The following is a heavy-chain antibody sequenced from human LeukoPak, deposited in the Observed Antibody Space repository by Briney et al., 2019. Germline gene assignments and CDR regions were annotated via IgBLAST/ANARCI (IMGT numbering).Heavy chain of an antibody. D-gene: IGHD3-10*01. CDR3: ARRGGPGDSGSWRYYYYYYGMDV. V-gene: IGHV4-34*01. J-gene: IGHJ6*02. Sequence: SETLSLTCAVYGGSFSGYYWSWIRQPPGKGLEWIGEINHSGSTNYNPSLKSRVTISVDTSKNQFSLKLSSVTAADTAVYYCARRGGPGDSGSWRYYYYYYGMDVWGQGTTVTVSS. CDR2: INHSGST. CDR1: GGSFSGYY.